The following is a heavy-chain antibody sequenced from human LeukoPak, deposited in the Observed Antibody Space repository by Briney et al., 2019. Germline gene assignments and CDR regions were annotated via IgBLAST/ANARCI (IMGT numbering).Heavy chain of an antibody. CDR1: GGSISSGGYY. Sequence: SQTLSLTCTVSGGSISSGGYYWSWIRQHPGKGLEWIGEINHSGSTNYNPSLKSRVTISVDTSKNQFSLKLSSVTAADTAVYYCARGDTAMVSGSYFDYWGQGTLVTVSS. D-gene: IGHD5-18*01. V-gene: IGHV4-31*03. J-gene: IGHJ4*02. CDR3: ARGDTAMVSGSYFDY. CDR2: INHSGST.